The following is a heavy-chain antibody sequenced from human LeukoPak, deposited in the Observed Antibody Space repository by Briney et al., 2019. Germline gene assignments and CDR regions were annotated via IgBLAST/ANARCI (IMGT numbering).Heavy chain of an antibody. CDR1: GFTFNTYS. J-gene: IGHJ4*02. CDR3: AKDRSGMAYHFDF. D-gene: IGHD2-2*02. Sequence: GGSLRLSCAASGFTFNTYSMNWARQAPGKGLEWVSSIDSSSGYMFYADSVKGRFIISRDNAKNSLYLQMNSLRAEDTAVYYCAKDRSGMAYHFDFWGQGTLVTVTS. V-gene: IGHV3-21*06. CDR2: IDSSSGYM.